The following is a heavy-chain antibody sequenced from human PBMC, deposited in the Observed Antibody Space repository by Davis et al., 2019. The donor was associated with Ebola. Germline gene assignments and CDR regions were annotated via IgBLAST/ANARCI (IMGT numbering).Heavy chain of an antibody. Sequence: ASVKVSCKSSGGTFSSFAVGWVRQAPGQGLEWMGWINPNSGGTNYAQKFQGRVTMTRDTSISTAYMELSRLRSDDTAVYYCARVGTTVTTIDYWGQGTLVTVSS. CDR2: INPNSGGT. CDR1: GGTFSSFA. V-gene: IGHV1-2*02. CDR3: ARVGTTVTTIDY. D-gene: IGHD4-17*01. J-gene: IGHJ4*02.